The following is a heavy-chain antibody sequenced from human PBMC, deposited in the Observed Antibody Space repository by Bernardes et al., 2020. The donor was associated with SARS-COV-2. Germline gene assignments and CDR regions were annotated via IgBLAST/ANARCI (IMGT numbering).Heavy chain of an antibody. CDR2: ISSSSSTI. J-gene: IGHJ4*02. CDR3: ACGGSCYFDY. CDR1: GFTFSSYW. V-gene: IGHV3-48*02. D-gene: IGHD2-15*01. Sequence: GGSLRLSCAASGFTFSSYWMSWVRQAPGKGLEWVSFISSSSSTIYYADSVKGRFTISRDNAKNSLYLQMNSLRDEDTAVYYCACGGSCYFDYWGQGTLVTVSS.